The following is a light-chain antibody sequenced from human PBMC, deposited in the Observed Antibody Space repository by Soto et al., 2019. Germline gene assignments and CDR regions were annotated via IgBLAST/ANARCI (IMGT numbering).Light chain of an antibody. J-gene: IGKJ3*01. Sequence: ETVMTQSPATLSVSPGERATLSCRASQSVSSNLAWYQQKPGQAPRLLIYGASTRATGIPARFSGSGSGTEFTLTISSLQSEDFAVYYCQQYNNWPPVTFGPGTKVDIK. CDR2: GAS. V-gene: IGKV3-15*01. CDR1: QSVSSN. CDR3: QQYNNWPPVT.